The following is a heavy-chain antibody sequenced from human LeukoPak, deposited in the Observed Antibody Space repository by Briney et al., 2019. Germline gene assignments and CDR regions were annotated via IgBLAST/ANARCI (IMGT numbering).Heavy chain of an antibody. CDR1: GGSISSYY. Sequence: PSETLSLTCTVSGGSISSYYWSWIRQPPGKGLEWIGYIYYSGSTNYNPSLKSRVTISVDTSKNQFSLKLSSVTAADTAVYYCVGSPTYYDFWSGYLRGFDHWGQGTLVTVSS. CDR3: VGSPTYYDFWSGYLRGFDH. CDR2: IYYSGST. J-gene: IGHJ4*02. V-gene: IGHV4-59*01. D-gene: IGHD3-3*01.